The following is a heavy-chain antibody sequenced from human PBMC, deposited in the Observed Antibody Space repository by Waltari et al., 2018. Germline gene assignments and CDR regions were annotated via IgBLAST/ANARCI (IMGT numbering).Heavy chain of an antibody. CDR1: GGSFSGYY. D-gene: IGHD3-22*01. CDR2: INHSGST. V-gene: IGHV4-34*01. J-gene: IGHJ4*02. Sequence: QVQLQQWGAGLLKPSETLSLTCAVYGGSFSGYYWSWIRQPPGKGREWIGEINHSGSTTYNPSLKSRVTISVDTSKNQFSLKLSSVTAADTAVYYCARVPLYYYDSSGYFDYWGQGTLVTVSS. CDR3: ARVPLYYYDSSGYFDY.